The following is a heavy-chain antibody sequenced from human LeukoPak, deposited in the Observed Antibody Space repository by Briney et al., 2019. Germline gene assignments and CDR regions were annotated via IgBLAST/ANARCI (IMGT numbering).Heavy chain of an antibody. V-gene: IGHV1-24*01. J-gene: IGHJ6*03. CDR3: ATGPYCSSTSCYRDYYYYMDV. Sequence: GASVKVSCKVSGYTLTELSMHWVRQAPGKGHEWMGGFDPEDGETIYAQKFQGRVTMTEDTSTDTAYMELSSLRSEDTAVYYCATGPYCSSTSCYRDYYYYMDVWGKGTTVTVSS. D-gene: IGHD2-2*01. CDR1: GYTLTELS. CDR2: FDPEDGET.